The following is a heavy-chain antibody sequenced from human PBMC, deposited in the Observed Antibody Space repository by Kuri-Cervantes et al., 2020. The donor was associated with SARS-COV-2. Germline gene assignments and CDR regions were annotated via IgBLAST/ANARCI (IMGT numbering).Heavy chain of an antibody. J-gene: IGHJ4*02. CDR3: ARDRGYGGLRCYFDY. D-gene: IGHD4-17*01. Sequence: LSLTCAASGFTFSSYGMHWVRQAPGKGLEWVAVIWYDGSNKYYADSVKGRFTISRDNSKNTLYLQMNSLRAEDTAVYYCARDRGYGGLRCYFDYWGQGTLVTVSS. V-gene: IGHV3-33*08. CDR2: IWYDGSNK. CDR1: GFTFSSYG.